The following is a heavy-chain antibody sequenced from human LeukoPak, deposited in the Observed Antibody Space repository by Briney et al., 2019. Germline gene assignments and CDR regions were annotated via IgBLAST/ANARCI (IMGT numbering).Heavy chain of an antibody. CDR2: IYYSGST. V-gene: IGHV4-59*01. CDR1: GGSISSYY. D-gene: IGHD3-10*01. CDR3: ARTYGSGSYFFDI. Sequence: SETLSLTCIVSGGSISSYYWSWIRQPPGKGLEWIGYIYYSGSTNYNPSLKSRVTISVDTSKNQFSLKLSSVTAADTAVYYCARTYGSGSYFFDIWGQGTMVTVSS. J-gene: IGHJ3*02.